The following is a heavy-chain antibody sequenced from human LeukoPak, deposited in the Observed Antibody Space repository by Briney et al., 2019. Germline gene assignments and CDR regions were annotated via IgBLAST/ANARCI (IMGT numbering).Heavy chain of an antibody. CDR3: ARDRAYYYGSGSSDYFDY. CDR1: GFTFSSYA. J-gene: IGHJ4*02. D-gene: IGHD3-10*01. V-gene: IGHV3-21*01. Sequence: GGSLRLSCAASGFTFSSYAMSWVRQAPGKGLEWVSSISSSSSYIYYADSVKGRFTISRDNAKNSLYLQMNSLRAEGTAVYYCARDRAYYYGSGSSDYFDYWGQGTLVTVSS. CDR2: ISSSSSYI.